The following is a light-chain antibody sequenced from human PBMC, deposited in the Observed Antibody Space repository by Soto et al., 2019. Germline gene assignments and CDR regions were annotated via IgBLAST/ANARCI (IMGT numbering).Light chain of an antibody. CDR2: EAS. V-gene: IGKV1-5*03. CDR1: HSIFKW. CDR3: QQYNTFLT. Sequence: DIQMTQSPTTLSASVGDRVTITCRASHSIFKWLAWYQQKPGKAPNLVIYEASTLQSGVPSRFSGSGSGTEFTLTSSRLQPDDSATYYCQQYNTFLTFGGGTKVEIK. J-gene: IGKJ4*01.